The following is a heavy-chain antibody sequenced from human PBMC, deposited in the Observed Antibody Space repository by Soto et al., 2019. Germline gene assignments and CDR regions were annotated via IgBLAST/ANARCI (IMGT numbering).Heavy chain of an antibody. Sequence: SQTLSLTCAISGDSVSSNSATWDWIRQSPWRGLEWLGRTYYRSRWFNDYAGSVKGRITINPDTSNNQFSLQLTSLSPDDTAVYYCARLRGDSWFDFWGQGTRVTVAS. J-gene: IGHJ5*01. CDR2: TYYRSRWFN. CDR3: ARLRGDSWFDF. CDR1: GDSVSSNSAT. V-gene: IGHV6-1*01.